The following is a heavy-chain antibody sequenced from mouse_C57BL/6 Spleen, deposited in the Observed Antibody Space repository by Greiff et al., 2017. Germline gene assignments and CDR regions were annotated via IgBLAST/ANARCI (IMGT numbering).Heavy chain of an antibody. V-gene: IGHV1-53*01. D-gene: IGHD1-1*01. CDR3: ARRGTTVVHYYAMDY. Sequence: QVQLQQPGTELVKPGASVKLSCKASGYTFTRYWMHWVKQRPGQGLEWIGNINPSNGGPNYNENFKSKATLTVDKSSSTAYLQSSSLTSEGSAVYYCARRGTTVVHYYAMDYWGQGTSVTVSS. CDR2: INPSNGGP. J-gene: IGHJ4*01. CDR1: GYTFTRYW.